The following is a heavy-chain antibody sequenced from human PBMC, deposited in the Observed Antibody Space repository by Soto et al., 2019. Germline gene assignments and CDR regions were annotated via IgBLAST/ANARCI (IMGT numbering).Heavy chain of an antibody. CDR1: GFTVSSNY. J-gene: IGHJ4*02. Sequence: GGSLRLSCAASGFTVSSNYMSWVRQAPGKGLEWVSVIYSGGSTYYADSVKGRFTISRDNSKNTLYLQMNSLRAEDTAVYYCAKIQIGVVIVHFDYWGQGTMVTVSS. V-gene: IGHV3-53*01. CDR3: AKIQIGVVIVHFDY. CDR2: IYSGGST. D-gene: IGHD3-3*01.